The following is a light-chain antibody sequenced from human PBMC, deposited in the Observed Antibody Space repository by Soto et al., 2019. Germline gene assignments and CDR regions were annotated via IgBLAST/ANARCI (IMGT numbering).Light chain of an antibody. J-gene: IGLJ1*01. Sequence: QSALAQPPSASGPPGQSVTISCTETKSDIGVYDFVSWYQHHPGKAPRLIIYEVVQRPSGVPDRFSGSKSGNTASLTVSGLQAADEADYFCKSYAGSNTYAFGSGTKVTVL. CDR2: EVV. V-gene: IGLV2-8*01. CDR3: KSYAGSNTYA. CDR1: KSDIGVYDF.